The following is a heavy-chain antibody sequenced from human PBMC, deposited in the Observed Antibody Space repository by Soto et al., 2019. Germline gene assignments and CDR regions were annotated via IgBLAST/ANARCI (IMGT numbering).Heavy chain of an antibody. CDR3: ARLIGDSWLDS. CDR1: GESVSTNSAT. Sequence: QVQLQQSGPGLVKPSQTLSLTCAISGESVSTNSATWDWIRQSPSRGLEWLGRTYFRSKWYHDFADSVKGRITINAATSNNQLSLQLISVTPDDTAVYYCARLIGDSWLDSWGQGTLVTVSS. CDR2: TYFRSKWYH. J-gene: IGHJ5*01. V-gene: IGHV6-1*01. D-gene: IGHD2-8*01.